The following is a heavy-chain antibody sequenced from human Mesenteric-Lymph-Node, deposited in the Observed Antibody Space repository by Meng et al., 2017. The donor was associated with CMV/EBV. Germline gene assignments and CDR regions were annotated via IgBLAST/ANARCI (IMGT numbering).Heavy chain of an antibody. J-gene: IGHJ4*02. CDR1: GGNFSSFA. D-gene: IGHD3-9*01. CDR3: ARVFDILTGYPYDY. Sequence: KASGGNFSSFAISWVRQAPGQGLEWMGRINPNSGGTNYAQKFQGRVTMTRDTSISTAYMELSRLRSDDTAVYYCARVFDILTGYPYDYWGQGTLVTVSS. CDR2: INPNSGGT. V-gene: IGHV1-2*06.